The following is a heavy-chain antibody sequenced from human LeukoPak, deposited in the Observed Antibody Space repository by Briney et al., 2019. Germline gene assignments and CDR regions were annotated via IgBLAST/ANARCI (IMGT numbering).Heavy chain of an antibody. J-gene: IGHJ6*02. D-gene: IGHD5-24*01. CDR1: GGTFSSYA. CDR3: ARDLRDGWLDYYGMDV. Sequence: ASVKVSCKASGGTFSSYAISWVRQAPGQGLEWMGWINPNSGGTNYAQKFQGWVTVTRDTSISTAYMELSRLRSDDTAVYYCARDLRDGWLDYYGMDVWGQGTTVTVSS. CDR2: INPNSGGT. V-gene: IGHV1-2*04.